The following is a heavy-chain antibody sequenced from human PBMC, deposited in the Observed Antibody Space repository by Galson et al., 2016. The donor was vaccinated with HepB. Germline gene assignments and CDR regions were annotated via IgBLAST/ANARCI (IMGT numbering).Heavy chain of an antibody. V-gene: IGHV3-11*06. D-gene: IGHD3-10*01. J-gene: IGHJ4*02. CDR3: ARMYYYGTGRYYNRSLSDS. CDR1: GFAFSDYY. Sequence: SLRLSCAASGFAFSDYYMSWIRQAPGKGLEWVSYISNSSGYIIYTDSVKGRFTISRDNAKNSMFLQMNSLRAEDTALYYCARMYYYGTGRYYNRSLSDSWGQGIQVTVSS. CDR2: ISNSSGYI.